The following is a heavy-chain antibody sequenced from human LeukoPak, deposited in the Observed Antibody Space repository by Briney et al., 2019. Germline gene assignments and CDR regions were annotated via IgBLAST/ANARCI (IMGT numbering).Heavy chain of an antibody. J-gene: IGHJ4*02. CDR3: VRDWGYDSSGYWQKYFDT. CDR2: IKQDGSEK. D-gene: IGHD3-22*01. Sequence: GGSLRLSCAASGFMLSSYWMSWVRQAPGKGLEWVANIKQDGSEKYYVDSVKGRFTISRDNAKNSLFLQMNRLRAEDTAVYYCVRDWGYDSSGYWQKYFDTWGQGTLVTVSS. CDR1: GFMLSSYW. V-gene: IGHV3-7*01.